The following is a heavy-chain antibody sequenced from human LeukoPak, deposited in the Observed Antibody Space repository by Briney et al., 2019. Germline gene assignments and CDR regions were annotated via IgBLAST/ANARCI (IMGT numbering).Heavy chain of an antibody. CDR3: AKDLDDSSGYYDAFDI. CDR2: ISGSGGST. J-gene: IGHJ3*02. Sequence: PGGSLRLSCAASGFTFSSYAMSWVRQAPGKGLEWVSAISGSGGSTYYADSVKGRFTISRDNSKNTLYLQMNSLRAEDTAVYYCAKDLDDSSGYYDAFDIWGQGTMVTVSS. V-gene: IGHV3-23*01. CDR1: GFTFSSYA. D-gene: IGHD3-22*01.